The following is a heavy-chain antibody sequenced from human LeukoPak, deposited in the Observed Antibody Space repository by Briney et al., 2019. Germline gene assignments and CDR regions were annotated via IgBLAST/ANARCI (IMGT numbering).Heavy chain of an antibody. J-gene: IGHJ4*02. Sequence: GGSLRLSCAASGFTFSSYGMHWVRQAPGKGLGWVAVISYDGSNKYYADSVKGRFTISRDNSKNTLYLQMNSLRAEDTAVYYCAKTPKSIAAAGTTDYWGQGTLVTVSS. CDR1: GFTFSSYG. D-gene: IGHD6-13*01. CDR2: ISYDGSNK. CDR3: AKTPKSIAAAGTTDY. V-gene: IGHV3-30*18.